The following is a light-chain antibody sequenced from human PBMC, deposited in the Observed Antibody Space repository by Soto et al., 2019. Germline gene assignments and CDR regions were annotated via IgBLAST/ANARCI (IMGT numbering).Light chain of an antibody. V-gene: IGLV2-23*01. CDR3: CTYAGSYV. J-gene: IGLJ1*01. CDR2: EGS. Sequence: QSVLTRPASVSGSPGQSMTVSWTGTGSGVGSYSVVSWYQQHPGKAPKLMIYEGSKRPAGVSNRFSGSKSGNTASLTISGLQAEDDADYYCCTYAGSYVFGTGSKVTVL. CDR1: GSGVGSYSV.